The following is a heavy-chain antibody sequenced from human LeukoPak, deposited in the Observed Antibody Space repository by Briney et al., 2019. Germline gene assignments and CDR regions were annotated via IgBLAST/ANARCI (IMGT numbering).Heavy chain of an antibody. CDR3: ARRGDGYKSSFDY. V-gene: IGHV4-4*07. CDR2: IYTGGIT. CDR1: GGSIRSFY. D-gene: IGHD5-24*01. J-gene: IGHJ4*02. Sequence: SETLSLTCTVSGGSIRSFYWSWIRQPAGKGLEWMGRIYTGGITNYNPSLRSRVAMSIDTSRNQFSLKLSSVTAADTAVYYCARRGDGYKSSFDYWGQGTQVTVSS.